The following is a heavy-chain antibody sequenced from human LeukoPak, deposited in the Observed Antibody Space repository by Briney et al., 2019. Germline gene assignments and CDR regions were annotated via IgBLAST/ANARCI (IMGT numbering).Heavy chain of an antibody. CDR3: AREGYYYGMDV. V-gene: IGHV4-59*01. Sequence: PSETLSLTCTVSGGSISSYYWSWIRQPPGKGLEWIGHIYYSGSTNYNPSLKSRVTISVDTSKNQFSLKLSSVTAADTAVYYCAREGYYYGMDVWGQGTTVTVSS. CDR1: GGSISSYY. CDR2: IYYSGST. J-gene: IGHJ6*02.